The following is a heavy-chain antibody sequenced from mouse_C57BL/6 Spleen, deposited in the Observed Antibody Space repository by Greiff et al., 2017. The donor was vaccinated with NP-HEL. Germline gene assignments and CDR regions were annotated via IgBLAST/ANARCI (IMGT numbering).Heavy chain of an antibody. CDR3: ARNPYYGYDEGAWFAY. J-gene: IGHJ3*01. D-gene: IGHD2-9*01. CDR2: INPNNGGT. V-gene: IGHV1-22*01. CDR1: GYTFTDYN. Sequence: EVQLQQSGPELVKPGASVKMSCKASGYTFTDYNMHWVKQSHGKSLEWIGYINPNNGGTSYNQKFKGKATLTVNKSSSTAYMELRSLTSEDSAVYYCARNPYYGYDEGAWFAYWGQGTLVTVSA.